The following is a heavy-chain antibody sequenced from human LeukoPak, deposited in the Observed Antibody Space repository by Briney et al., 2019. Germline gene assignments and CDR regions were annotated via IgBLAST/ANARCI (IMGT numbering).Heavy chain of an antibody. Sequence: GESLKISCKGSGYTFTNYWIGWVRQMPGKGLEWMGIIWPSDSDTRYRPSFQGQVTISADKSISTAYLRWSSLKASDTAIYFCARRISGYYIDYWGQGTLVSVSS. V-gene: IGHV5-51*01. CDR1: GYTFTNYW. CDR2: IWPSDSDT. J-gene: IGHJ4*02. CDR3: ARRISGYYIDY. D-gene: IGHD1-26*01.